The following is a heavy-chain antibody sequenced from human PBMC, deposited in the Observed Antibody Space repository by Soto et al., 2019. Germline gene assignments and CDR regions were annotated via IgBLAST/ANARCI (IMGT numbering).Heavy chain of an antibody. J-gene: IGHJ4*02. CDR3: ARGIGAAAGPIDY. CDR2: IYYSGST. CDR1: GGSISSGDYY. Sequence: SETLSLTCTVSGGSISSGDYYWSWIRQPPGKGLEWIGYIYYSGSTYYNPSLKSRVTISVDTSKNQFSLKLSSVTAADTAMYYCARGIGAAAGPIDYWGQGTLVTVS. D-gene: IGHD6-13*01. V-gene: IGHV4-30-4*01.